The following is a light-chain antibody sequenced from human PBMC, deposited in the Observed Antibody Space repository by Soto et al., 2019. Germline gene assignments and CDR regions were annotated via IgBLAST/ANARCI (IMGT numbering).Light chain of an antibody. Sequence: QSALTQPASVSGSPGQSITISCSGTSSDVGGYKYVSWYQQHPGKAPKLMIYEVSNRPSGVSDRFSGSKSGNTASLTISGLQAEDEADYYCCSYTRSTTYVFGTGTKLTVL. J-gene: IGLJ1*01. V-gene: IGLV2-14*01. CDR1: SSDVGGYKY. CDR2: EVS. CDR3: CSYTRSTTYV.